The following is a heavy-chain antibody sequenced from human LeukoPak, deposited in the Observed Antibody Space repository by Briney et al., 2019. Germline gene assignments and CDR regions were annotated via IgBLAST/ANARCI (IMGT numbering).Heavy chain of an antibody. CDR2: INYSGST. J-gene: IGHJ3*02. CDR1: GASISNFY. Sequence: SETLSLTCTISGASISNFYWSWIRQPPGKGLEWIGSINYSGSTNYNPSLKSRVTISIDTSKNQMSLKLSSVTAADTAVYYCARQTQVLGASDIWGQGTMVTVSS. D-gene: IGHD3-16*01. CDR3: ARQTQVLGASDI. V-gene: IGHV4-59*08.